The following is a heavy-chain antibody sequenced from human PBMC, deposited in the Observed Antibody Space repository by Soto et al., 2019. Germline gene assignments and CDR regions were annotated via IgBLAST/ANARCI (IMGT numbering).Heavy chain of an antibody. D-gene: IGHD2-15*01. J-gene: IGHJ4*02. CDR2: IRSNTSNYAT. CDR1: WFTFIGSG. V-gene: IGHV3-73*01. Sequence: GGALRLSCAASWFTFIGSGVHWVRQAAGGGLGWVGCIRSNTSNYATAYAASVKGRFTVSRDDSKNMAYLQMDSLKTEDTAVYYCPRIEETVGVVASYDSWGQGTQVTVSS. CDR3: PRIEETVGVVASYDS.